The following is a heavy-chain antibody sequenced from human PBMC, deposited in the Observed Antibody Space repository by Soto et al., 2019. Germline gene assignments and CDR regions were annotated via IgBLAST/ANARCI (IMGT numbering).Heavy chain of an antibody. CDR1: GYTFTSYG. CDR2: ISAYNGNT. V-gene: IGHV1-18*01. J-gene: IGHJ3*02. D-gene: IGHD1-1*01. Sequence: QVQLVQSGAEVKKPGASVKVSCKASGYTFTSYGISWVRQAPGQGLEWMGWISAYNGNTNYAQKLQGRVTMTTDTSTSTADMELRSLRTDDTAVYYSSTSCREHDAFYNWGQGTLVTVSS. CDR3: STSCREHDAFYN.